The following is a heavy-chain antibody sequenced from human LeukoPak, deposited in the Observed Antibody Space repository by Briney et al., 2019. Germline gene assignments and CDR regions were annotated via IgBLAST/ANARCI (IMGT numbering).Heavy chain of an antibody. CDR3: TRHVRAGSSGWYVGY. CDR2: IRSKANSYAT. D-gene: IGHD6-19*01. CDR1: GFTFSGSA. J-gene: IGHJ4*02. Sequence: PGGSLRLSCAASGFTFSGSAMHWVRQASGKGLEWVGRIRSKANSYATAYAASVKGRFTISRDDSKNTAYVQMNSLKVEDTAVYYCTRHVRAGSSGWYVGYWGQGTLVTVSS. V-gene: IGHV3-73*01.